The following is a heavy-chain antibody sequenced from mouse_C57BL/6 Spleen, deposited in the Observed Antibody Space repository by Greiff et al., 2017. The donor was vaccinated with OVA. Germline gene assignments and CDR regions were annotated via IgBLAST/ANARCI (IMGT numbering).Heavy chain of an antibody. CDR2: INPNNGGT. CDR1: GYTFTDYY. D-gene: IGHD2-4*01. Sequence: QLQQSGPELVKPGASVKISCKASGYTFTDYYMNWVKQSHGKSLEWIGDINPNNGGTSYNQKFKGKATLTVDKSSSTAYMELRSLTSEDSAVYYCARSVYDYDSAWFAYWGQGTLVTVSA. CDR3: ARSVYDYDSAWFAY. J-gene: IGHJ3*01. V-gene: IGHV1-26*01.